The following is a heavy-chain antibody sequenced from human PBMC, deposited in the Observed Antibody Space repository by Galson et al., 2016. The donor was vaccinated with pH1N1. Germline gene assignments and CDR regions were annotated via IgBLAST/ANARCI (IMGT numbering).Heavy chain of an antibody. CDR1: GVSVNSPTYY. CDR2: FHTSGST. CDR3: AREADSSDSTGYYYKTFDY. Sequence: TLSLTCTVSGVSVNSPTYYWSWIRQPAGKGLEWIGRFHTSGSTNYKPSLNSRATISLDASNNQFSLKLTSVTAADTAVYYCAREADSSDSTGYYYKTFDYWGQGILVTVSS. J-gene: IGHJ4*02. D-gene: IGHD3-22*01. V-gene: IGHV4-61*02.